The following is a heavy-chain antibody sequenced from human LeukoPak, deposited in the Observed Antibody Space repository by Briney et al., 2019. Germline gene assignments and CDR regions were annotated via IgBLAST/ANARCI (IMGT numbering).Heavy chain of an antibody. CDR1: GGSVNTHTYF. Sequence: SQTLSLTCTVSGGSVNTHTYFWNWVRQPAGKRLEWIGRIYSRGATEYNPSLPSRVTMSLDMSTNQFSLRLNSATASDTAVYYCARYREPYDHLPHALGMWGQGTMVTVSS. CDR2: IYSRGAT. D-gene: IGHD5-12*01. J-gene: IGHJ3*02. V-gene: IGHV4-61*02. CDR3: ARYREPYDHLPHALGM.